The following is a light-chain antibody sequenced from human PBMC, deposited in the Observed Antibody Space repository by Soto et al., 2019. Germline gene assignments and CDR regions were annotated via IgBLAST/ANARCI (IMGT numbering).Light chain of an antibody. J-gene: IGLJ1*01. CDR1: SNDVGGYKY. CDR2: EVS. CDR3: SSYSSTNILSYV. V-gene: IGLV2-14*03. Sequence: QSALTQPAFVSGSPGQSFTISCTGTSNDVGGYKYVSWYQQHPGTAPKLIMFEVSNRPSGVSNRFSGSKSANTASLTISGLQAQDEADYYCSSYSSTNILSYVFGTGTKLTVL.